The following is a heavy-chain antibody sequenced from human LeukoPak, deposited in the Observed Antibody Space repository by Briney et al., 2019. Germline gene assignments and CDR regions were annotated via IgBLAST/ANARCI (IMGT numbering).Heavy chain of an antibody. CDR1: GGSISSSSYY. CDR3: AREGGGDYDILTGYYSARPYYYGMDV. D-gene: IGHD3-9*01. V-gene: IGHV4-39*02. CDR2: IYYSGST. Sequence: SETLSLTCTVSGGSISSSSYYWGWIRQPPGKGLEWIGSIYYSGSTYYNPSLKSRVTISVDTSKNQFSLKLSSVTAADTAVYYCAREGGGDYDILTGYYSARPYYYGMDVWGQGTTVTVSS. J-gene: IGHJ6*02.